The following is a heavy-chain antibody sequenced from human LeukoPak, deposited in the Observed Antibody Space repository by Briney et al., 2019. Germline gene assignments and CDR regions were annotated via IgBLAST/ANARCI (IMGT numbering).Heavy chain of an antibody. D-gene: IGHD3-3*01. CDR2: IYYSGST. CDR1: GGSISSYY. Sequence: SETLSLTCTVSGGSISSYYWSWIRQPPGKGLEWIGYIYYSGSTNYNPSLKSRVTISVDTSKNQFSLKLSSVTAADTAVYYCARWGSFWSGYSGFDPWGQGTLVTVSS. J-gene: IGHJ5*02. V-gene: IGHV4-59*01. CDR3: ARWGSFWSGYSGFDP.